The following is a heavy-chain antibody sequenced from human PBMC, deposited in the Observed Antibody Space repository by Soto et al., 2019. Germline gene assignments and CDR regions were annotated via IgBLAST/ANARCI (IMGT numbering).Heavy chain of an antibody. Sequence: QVQLVQSGAEVTRPGSSVKVSCKASGDTFSFYSINWVRQAPGLGLEWMGRVNPILSMSNYAQRFQGRVTMTADKSTSTDYMELSGLRSEDTAMYYCATSFGSGYRAFDYWGQGALVTVSS. D-gene: IGHD3-10*01. CDR2: VNPILSMS. V-gene: IGHV1-69*04. CDR3: ATSFGSGYRAFDY. CDR1: GDTFSFYS. J-gene: IGHJ4*02.